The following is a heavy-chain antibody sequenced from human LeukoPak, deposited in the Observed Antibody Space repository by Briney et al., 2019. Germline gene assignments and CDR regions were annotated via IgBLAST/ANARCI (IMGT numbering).Heavy chain of an antibody. V-gene: IGHV1-69*13. D-gene: IGHD5-24*01. Sequence: ASVKVSCKASGGTFSSYAISWVRQAPGQGLEWMGGIIPIFGTANYAQKFQGRVTITADESTSTAYMELSSLRSEDTAVYYRASSEMATITVFYFDYWGQGTLVTVSS. CDR2: IIPIFGTA. CDR3: ASSEMATITVFYFDY. J-gene: IGHJ4*02. CDR1: GGTFSSYA.